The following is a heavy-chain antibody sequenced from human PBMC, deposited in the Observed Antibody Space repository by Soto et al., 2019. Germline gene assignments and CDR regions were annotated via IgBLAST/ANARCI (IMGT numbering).Heavy chain of an antibody. J-gene: IGHJ5*02. CDR2: INPNSGGT. D-gene: IGHD2-15*01. CDR1: GYTFTDYY. Sequence: ASVKVSCKASGYTFTDYYMHWVRQAPGQGLEWMGWINPNSGGTDYAQNFQGRIIMTRDTSISTAYMDLSRLTSDDTAVYYCARAGGSCICSCFDPWGQGTLVTVSS. V-gene: IGHV1-2*02. CDR3: ARAGGSCICSCFDP.